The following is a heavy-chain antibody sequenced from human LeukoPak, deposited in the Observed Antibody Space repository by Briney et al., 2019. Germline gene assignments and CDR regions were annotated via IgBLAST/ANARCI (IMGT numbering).Heavy chain of an antibody. CDR1: GYTFTNYA. J-gene: IGHJ4*02. D-gene: IGHD2-15*01. Sequence: ASVKVSCKASGYTFTNYAISWVRQAPGQGLEWMGWISGNNGNTNYAQNVQGRVTMTTDTSTSTAYMELRSLRSDDTAVYYCARGSVVAATGPPYFDYWGQGTLVTVSS. V-gene: IGHV1-18*01. CDR3: ARGSVVAATGPPYFDY. CDR2: ISGNNGNT.